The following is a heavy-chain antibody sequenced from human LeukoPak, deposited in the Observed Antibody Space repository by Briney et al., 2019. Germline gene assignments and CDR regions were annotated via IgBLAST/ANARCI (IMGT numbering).Heavy chain of an antibody. CDR1: GYTFTGYY. Sequence: ASVKVSCKASGYTFTGYYMHWVRQAPGQGLEWMGWINPNSGGTNYAQKFQGRVTMTRDTSISTAYMELSRLRSDDTAVYYCARESIVATILYYFDYWGQGTLVTVSS. J-gene: IGHJ4*02. V-gene: IGHV1-2*02. CDR2: INPNSGGT. CDR3: ARESIVATILYYFDY. D-gene: IGHD5-12*01.